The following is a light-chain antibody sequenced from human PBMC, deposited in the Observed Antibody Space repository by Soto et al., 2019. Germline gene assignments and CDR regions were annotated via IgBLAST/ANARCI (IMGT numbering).Light chain of an antibody. V-gene: IGKV3-15*01. CDR1: QSVTTN. CDR3: QKYDRWPVT. Sequence: EVVMTQSPATLSVSPGERVTFSCRASQSVTTNLAWYQHKPGQSPRLLISDASTGASGIPPRFSGSGSGTEFTLTIHRLQCADFAVYYCQKYDRWPVTFGGGTKV. J-gene: IGKJ4*01. CDR2: DAS.